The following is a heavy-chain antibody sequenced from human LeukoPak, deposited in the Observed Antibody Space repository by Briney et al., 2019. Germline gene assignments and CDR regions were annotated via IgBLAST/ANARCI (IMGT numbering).Heavy chain of an antibody. V-gene: IGHV1-2*04. Sequence: ASVKVSCKASGYTFTGYYMHWVRQAPGQGLEWMGWINPNSGGTNYAQKFQGWVTMTRDTSISTAYMELSRLRSDGTAVYYCARSHRELLDSYYYYYYGMDVWGQGTTVTVSS. CDR1: GYTFTGYY. D-gene: IGHD1-26*01. J-gene: IGHJ6*02. CDR2: INPNSGGT. CDR3: ARSHRELLDSYYYYYYGMDV.